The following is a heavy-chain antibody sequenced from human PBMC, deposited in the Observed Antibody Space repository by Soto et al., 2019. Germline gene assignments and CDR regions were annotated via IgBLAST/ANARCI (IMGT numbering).Heavy chain of an antibody. Sequence: EVQLVESGGGLVKPGGSLRLSCAASGFTFSSYSMNWVRQAPGKGLEWVSSISSGSDYIFYADSVKGRFTISRDNAKNSLFLQINSLTAEDTAVYYCARSPVGDAINVWGQGTVVTVSS. CDR3: ARSPVGDAINV. J-gene: IGHJ3*01. V-gene: IGHV3-21*01. CDR2: ISSGSDYI. CDR1: GFTFSSYS.